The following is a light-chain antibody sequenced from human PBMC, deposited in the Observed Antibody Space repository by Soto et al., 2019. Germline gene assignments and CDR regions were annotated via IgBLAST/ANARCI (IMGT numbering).Light chain of an antibody. CDR3: IQGTYWPPT. CDR2: TVS. Sequence: DVVMTQSPPSLPVTLGQPASISCRSSQRVVYSEGNAYLNWFQQRTGQSPRRLIYTVSNRDSAVPIRFSGGGSGTHFTLTIRRAEAEDVGIDYFIQGTYWPPTFGQWPKVES. J-gene: IGKJ1*01. CDR1: QRVVYSEGNAY. V-gene: IGKV2-30*01.